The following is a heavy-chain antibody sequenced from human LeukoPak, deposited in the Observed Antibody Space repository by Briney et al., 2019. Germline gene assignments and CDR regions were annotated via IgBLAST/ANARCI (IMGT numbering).Heavy chain of an antibody. Sequence: ASVKVSCKASRYTFTGYYMHWVRQAPGQGLEWMGWINPNSGGTNYAQKLQGRVTMTRDTSISTAYMELSRLRSDDTAVYYCARRGTVRGNWFDPWGQGTLVTVSS. CDR3: ARRGTVRGNWFDP. D-gene: IGHD4-17*01. CDR1: RYTFTGYY. CDR2: INPNSGGT. J-gene: IGHJ5*02. V-gene: IGHV1-2*02.